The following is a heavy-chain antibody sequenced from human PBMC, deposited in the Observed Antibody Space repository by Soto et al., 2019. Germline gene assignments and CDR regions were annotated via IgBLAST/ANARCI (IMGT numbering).Heavy chain of an antibody. CDR3: ARSTTGTSNNWFDP. CDR1: GGSISSYY. D-gene: IGHD1-1*01. Sequence: SETLSLTCTVSGGSISSYYWSWIRQPPGKGLEWIGYIYYSGSTNYNPSLKSRVTISVDTSKNQFSLKLSSVTAADTAVYYCARSTTGTSNNWFDPWGQGALVTVSS. J-gene: IGHJ5*02. CDR2: IYYSGST. V-gene: IGHV4-59*01.